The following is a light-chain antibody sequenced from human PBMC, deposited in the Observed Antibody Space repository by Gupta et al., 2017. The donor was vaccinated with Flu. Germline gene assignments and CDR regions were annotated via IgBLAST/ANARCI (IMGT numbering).Light chain of an antibody. CDR1: QSVLYSANNKNY. CDR3: QQYYGTPYT. Sequence: SMGDGATINCKSSQSVLYSANNKNYLAWYQQKPGQPPKLLIYWASTRESGVPDRFSGSGSGTDFTLTISSLQAEDVAVYYCQQYYGTPYTFGQGTKLEIK. CDR2: WAS. V-gene: IGKV4-1*01. J-gene: IGKJ2*01.